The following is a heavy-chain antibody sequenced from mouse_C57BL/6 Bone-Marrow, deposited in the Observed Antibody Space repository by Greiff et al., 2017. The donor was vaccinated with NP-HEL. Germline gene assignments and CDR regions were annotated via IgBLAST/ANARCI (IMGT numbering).Heavy chain of an antibody. Sequence: VQLQQSGAELMKPLASVKLPCKARSSTLPFASIYFLPPVPLHGLECIGEILPFLCSTNYNEKFKGKATFTADTSSNTAYMQLSSLTTEDSAIYYCATSYYYGSSYWYFDVWGTGTTVTVSS. CDR1: SSTLPFAS. V-gene: IGHV1-9*01. D-gene: IGHD1-1*01. CDR2: ILPFLCST. J-gene: IGHJ1*03. CDR3: ATSYYYGSSYWYFDV.